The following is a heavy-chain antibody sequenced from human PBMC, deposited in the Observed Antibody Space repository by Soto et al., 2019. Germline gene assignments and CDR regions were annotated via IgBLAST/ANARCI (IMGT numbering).Heavy chain of an antibody. CDR2: IIPIFGTA. CDR1: GGTFSSYA. J-gene: IGHJ6*02. Sequence: SVKVSCKASGGTFSSYAISWVRQAPGQGLEWMGGIIPIFGTANYAQKFQGRVTITADESTSTAYMELSSLRSEDTAVYYCARDRCSGGSCYAYGMDVWGQGTTVTVSS. CDR3: ARDRCSGGSCYAYGMDV. D-gene: IGHD2-15*01. V-gene: IGHV1-69*13.